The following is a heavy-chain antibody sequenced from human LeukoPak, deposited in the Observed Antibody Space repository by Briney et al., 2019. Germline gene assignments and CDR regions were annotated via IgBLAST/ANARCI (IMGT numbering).Heavy chain of an antibody. V-gene: IGHV1-2*02. CDR2: INPNSGGT. CDR3: ARTSTRGSSSWYPLGY. D-gene: IGHD6-13*01. J-gene: IGHJ4*02. Sequence: ASVKVSCKASGYTFTGYYMHWVRQAPGQGLEWMGWINPNSGGTNYAQKFQGRVTMTRGTSISTAYMELSRLRSDDTAVYYCARTSTRGSSSWYPLGYWGQGTLVTVSS. CDR1: GYTFTGYY.